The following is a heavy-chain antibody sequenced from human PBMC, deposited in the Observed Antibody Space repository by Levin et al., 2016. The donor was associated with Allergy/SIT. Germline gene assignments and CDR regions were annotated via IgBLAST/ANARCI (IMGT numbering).Heavy chain of an antibody. J-gene: IGHJ1*01. D-gene: IGHD2-15*01. V-gene: IGHV3-23*01. Sequence: GESLKISCAASGFTFSSYAMSWVRQAPGKGLEWVSAISGSGGSTYYADSVKGRFTISRDNSKNTLYLQMNSLRAEDTAVYYCAKDGTDIVVVVAAALAEYFQHWGQGTLVTVSS. CDR1: GFTFSSYA. CDR2: ISGSGGST. CDR3: AKDGTDIVVVVAAALAEYFQH.